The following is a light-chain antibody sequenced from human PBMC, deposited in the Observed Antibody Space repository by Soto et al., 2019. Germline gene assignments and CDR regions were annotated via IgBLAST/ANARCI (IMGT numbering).Light chain of an antibody. V-gene: IGKV1-5*01. CDR3: QQYNSYPTWT. J-gene: IGKJ1*01. CDR2: DAS. Sequence: DIQMTQSPSTLSASVGDRVTITCRASQRISSWLAWYQQKPGKAPKLLIYDASSLESGVPSRFSGSGSGTEFTLTISSLKPDDFATYYGQQYNSYPTWTFGQGTKVEIK. CDR1: QRISSW.